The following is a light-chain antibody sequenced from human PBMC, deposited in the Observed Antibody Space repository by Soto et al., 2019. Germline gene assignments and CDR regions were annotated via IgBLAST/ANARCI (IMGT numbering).Light chain of an antibody. Sequence: QSALTQPASVSGSPGQSITISCTGTSSDVGTYNLVSWYQQHPGKAPKLMLYEGSKRPSGASNRFSGSNSGNTASLTISGLQAEDEADYYCCSYAAGSAPYVFGTGTKVTVL. CDR1: SSDVGTYNL. CDR2: EGS. J-gene: IGLJ1*01. V-gene: IGLV2-23*01. CDR3: CSYAAGSAPYV.